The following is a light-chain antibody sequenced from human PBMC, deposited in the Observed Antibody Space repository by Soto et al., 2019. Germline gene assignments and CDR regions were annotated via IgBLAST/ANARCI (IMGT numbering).Light chain of an antibody. J-gene: IGKJ1*01. CDR1: QSVSSSY. CDR2: GAS. Sequence: EIVLTQSPGTLSLSPGARAPLSCRASQSVSSSYLAWYQQKPGQAPRLLIHGASNRATGIPDRFSGSGSGPDFTLTISSLGPEDFAVYYCQQYGTSPPTFGQGTKVDIK. CDR3: QQYGTSPPT. V-gene: IGKV3-20*01.